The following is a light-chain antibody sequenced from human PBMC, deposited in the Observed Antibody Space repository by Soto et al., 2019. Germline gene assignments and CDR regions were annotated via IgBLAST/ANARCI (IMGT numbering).Light chain of an antibody. CDR1: QSIGDS. J-gene: IGKJ1*01. Sequence: DVQMTQSPSTVSAVVGDRVTITCRARQSIGDSLAWYQHKPGKGPKVLIYRASSLKRGVPSRFSGSGAGTDFTLTISGLQPDDFGTHYCQQYHTYSLTFGQGTRVEIK. CDR3: QQYHTYSLT. CDR2: RAS. V-gene: IGKV1-5*03.